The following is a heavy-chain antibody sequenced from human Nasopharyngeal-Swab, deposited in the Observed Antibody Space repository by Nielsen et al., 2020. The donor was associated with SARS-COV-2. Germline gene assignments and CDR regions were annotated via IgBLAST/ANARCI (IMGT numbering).Heavy chain of an antibody. CDR3: ARDILAGYWGTYGMDV. CDR2: IIPVFGTP. D-gene: IGHD3-9*01. Sequence: SVKVSCKASGGTFINSVISWVRQAPGQGLEWVGGIIPVFGTPKYTLKFQGRVTITADESTSTSYMDLTNLRSDDTAVCYCARDILAGYWGTYGMDVWGQGTTVTVFS. V-gene: IGHV1-69*13. CDR1: GGTFINSV. J-gene: IGHJ6*02.